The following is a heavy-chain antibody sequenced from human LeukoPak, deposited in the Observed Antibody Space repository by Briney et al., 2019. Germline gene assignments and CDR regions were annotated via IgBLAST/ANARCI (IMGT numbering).Heavy chain of an antibody. J-gene: IGHJ4*02. CDR3: ARGYGSGRYFDY. Sequence: SETLSLTCTVSGGSISSYYWSWIRQPAGKGLEWIGRTHTSGTTNYNPSLKSRVTMSVDTFKNQFSLKVNSVTAADTAVYYRARGYGSGRYFDYWGQGTLVTVSS. D-gene: IGHD3-10*01. CDR2: THTSGTT. CDR1: GGSISSYY. V-gene: IGHV4-4*07.